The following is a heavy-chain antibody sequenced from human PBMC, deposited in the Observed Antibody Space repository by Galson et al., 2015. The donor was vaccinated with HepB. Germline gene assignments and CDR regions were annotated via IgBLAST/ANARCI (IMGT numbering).Heavy chain of an antibody. J-gene: IGHJ5*01. D-gene: IGHD3-10*01. CDR3: AKDYGLFDS. V-gene: IGHV3-23*01. CDR1: GFAFDTHA. Sequence: SLRLSCAASGFAFDTHAMSWVRQAPGRGPEWISGISGNGDSTFYADSVKGRFTVSRDNSNNMLYLQMNSLRAEDAGLYFCAKDYGLFDSWGQGILVTVSS. CDR2: ISGNGDST.